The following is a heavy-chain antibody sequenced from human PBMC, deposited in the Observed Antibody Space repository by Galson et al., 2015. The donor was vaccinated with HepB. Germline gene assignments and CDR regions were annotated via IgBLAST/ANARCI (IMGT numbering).Heavy chain of an antibody. CDR1: GFTFSSYS. Sequence: SLRLSCAASGFTFSSYSMNWVRQAPGKGLEWVSSISSSSSYIYYADSVKGRFTISRDNAKNSLYLQMNSLGAEDTAVYYCARDGNSRAGPNSGRRDYYYYMDVWGKGTTVTVSS. J-gene: IGHJ6*03. V-gene: IGHV3-21*01. CDR3: ARDGNSRAGPNSGRRDYYYYMDV. CDR2: ISSSSSYI. D-gene: IGHD6-13*01.